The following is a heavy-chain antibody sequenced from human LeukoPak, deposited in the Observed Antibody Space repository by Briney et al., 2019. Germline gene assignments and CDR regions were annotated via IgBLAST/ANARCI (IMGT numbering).Heavy chain of an antibody. D-gene: IGHD3-10*01. CDR2: ISNDGSKK. CDR1: GFTFSSYG. CDR3: AKGHYYGSGSLDY. Sequence: PGGSLRLSCAASGFTFSSYGMHWVRQAPGKGLDWVAAISNDGSKKYYADSVKGRFTISRDNSKNTLYVQMNSLRAEDTAVYYCAKGHYYGSGSLDYWGQGTLVTVSS. V-gene: IGHV3-30*18. J-gene: IGHJ4*02.